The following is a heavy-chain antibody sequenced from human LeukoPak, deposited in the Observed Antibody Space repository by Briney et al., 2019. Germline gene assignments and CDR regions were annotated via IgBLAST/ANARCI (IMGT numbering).Heavy chain of an antibody. CDR3: ARAYDILTGLYYMDV. CDR2: IYHSGST. J-gene: IGHJ6*03. Sequence: PSETLSLTCTVSGYSISSGYYWGWIRPPPGKGLEWIGSIYHSGSTYYNPSLKSRVTISVDTSKNQFSLKLSSVTAADTAVYYCARAYDILTGLYYMDVWGKGTTVTVSS. D-gene: IGHD3-9*01. CDR1: GYSISSGYY. V-gene: IGHV4-38-2*02.